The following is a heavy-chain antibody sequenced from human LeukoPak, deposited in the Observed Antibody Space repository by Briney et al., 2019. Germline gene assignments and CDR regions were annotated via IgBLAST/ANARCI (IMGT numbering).Heavy chain of an antibody. Sequence: GGSLRLSCAASGFTFSSYGMSWVRQAPGKGLEWVSAISGSGGSTYYADSVKGRFTISRDNSKNTLYLQMNSLRAEDTAVYYCAKVPTSMIFGPDIDYWGQGTLVTVSS. CDR1: GFTFSSYG. CDR2: ISGSGGST. CDR3: AKVPTSMIFGPDIDY. D-gene: IGHD3/OR15-3a*01. V-gene: IGHV3-23*01. J-gene: IGHJ4*02.